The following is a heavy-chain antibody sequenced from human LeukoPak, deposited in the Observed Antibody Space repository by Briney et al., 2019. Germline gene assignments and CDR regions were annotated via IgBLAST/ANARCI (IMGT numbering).Heavy chain of an antibody. D-gene: IGHD4-11*01. Sequence: HGESLKISCKGSGYSFTNYWIGWVRQMPGKGLEWMGIIYPGDSDTRYSPSFQGQVTISADKSITTAYLQWSSLKASDTAMYYCARAPTSVSNPYYFDYWGQGALVTVSS. CDR2: IYPGDSDT. CDR3: ARAPTSVSNPYYFDY. V-gene: IGHV5-51*01. J-gene: IGHJ4*02. CDR1: GYSFTNYW.